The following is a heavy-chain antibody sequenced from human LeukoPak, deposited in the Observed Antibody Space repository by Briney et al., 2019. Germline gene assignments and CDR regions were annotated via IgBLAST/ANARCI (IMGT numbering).Heavy chain of an antibody. J-gene: IGHJ4*02. CDR3: GRAFPPLRTSSAGDL. CDR1: GFTFIDYD. CDR2: ISGRSSHT. Sequence: GGSLRLSCSASGFTFIDYDMNWIRQAPGKGLEWISAISGRSSHTYYGDSVKGRFSISIDNAKNLLYLQMNGLGAEDTAVYYCGRAFPPLRTSSAGDLWGQGTLVTVSS. D-gene: IGHD3-16*01. V-gene: IGHV3-21*06.